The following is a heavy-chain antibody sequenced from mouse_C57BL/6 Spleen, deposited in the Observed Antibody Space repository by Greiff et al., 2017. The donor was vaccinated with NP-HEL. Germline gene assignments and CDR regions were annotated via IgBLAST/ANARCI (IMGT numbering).Heavy chain of an antibody. J-gene: IGHJ4*01. CDR2: IDPSDSET. D-gene: IGHD2-5*01. V-gene: IGHV1-52*01. CDR1: GYTFTSYW. CDR3: ARWDSNYVGAMDY. Sequence: QVQLQQPGAELVRPGSSVKLSCKASGYTFTSYWMHWVKQRPIQGLEWIGNIDPSDSETHYNQKFKDKATLTVDKSSSTAYMQLSSLTSEDSAVYYCARWDSNYVGAMDYWGQGTSVTVSS.